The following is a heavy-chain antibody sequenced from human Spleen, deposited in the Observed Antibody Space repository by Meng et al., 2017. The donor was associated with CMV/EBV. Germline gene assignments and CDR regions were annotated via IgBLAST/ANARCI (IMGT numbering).Heavy chain of an antibody. D-gene: IGHD6-13*01. J-gene: IGHJ5*02. V-gene: IGHV3-74*01. CDR2: INSDGSST. CDR3: ARDWLEGYSSSWYGSWFDP. Sequence: GESLKISCAASGFTFSSYWMDWVRQAPGKGLVWVSRINSDGSSTSYADSVKGRFTISRDNAKNSLYLQMNSLRAEDTAVYYCARDWLEGYSSSWYGSWFDPWGQGTLVTVSS. CDR1: GFTFSSYW.